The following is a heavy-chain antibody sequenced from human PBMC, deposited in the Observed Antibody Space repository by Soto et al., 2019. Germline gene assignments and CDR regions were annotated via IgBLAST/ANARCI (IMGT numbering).Heavy chain of an antibody. Sequence: EVQLVESGGGLVLTGGSLRLSCAASGFTFSSYWMHWVRHAPGKGLVWVSRINSDGSSTNYADSVKGRFTTSRDNAKNTLYLQMNSLRAEDTAVDYCARDSARGVPYFDYWGQGSLVTVSS. CDR2: INSDGSST. CDR1: GFTFSSYW. CDR3: ARDSARGVPYFDY. J-gene: IGHJ4*02. D-gene: IGHD3-10*01. V-gene: IGHV3-74*01.